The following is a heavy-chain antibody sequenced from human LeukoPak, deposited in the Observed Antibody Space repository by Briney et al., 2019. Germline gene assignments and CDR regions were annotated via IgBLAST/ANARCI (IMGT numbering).Heavy chain of an antibody. CDR2: IGSGGNT. J-gene: IGHJ4*02. CDR1: GFTVSSNY. D-gene: IGHD5-12*01. V-gene: IGHV3-66*01. CDR3: ARGGGGYDPFDY. Sequence: GGSLRLSCAASGFTVSSNYMTWVRQAPGKGLEWVSVIGSGGNTDSADSVKGRFTTSRDNSKNTLYLQMNSLRAEDTAVYYCARGGGGYDPFDYWGQGTLVTVSS.